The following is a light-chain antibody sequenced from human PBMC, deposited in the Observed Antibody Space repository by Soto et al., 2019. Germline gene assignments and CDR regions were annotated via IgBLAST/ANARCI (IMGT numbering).Light chain of an antibody. CDR2: AAS. V-gene: IGKV1-39*01. CDR3: QQSSSVPFFT. Sequence: DIQMTQSPSSLSAAIGDRVTIACRASQNISNYLNWYQHKPGKAPQVLIYAASRLHSRVPSRFSGSGSGTDFTLTISSLQPEDFATYYCQQSSSVPFFTFGPGTTVDMK. CDR1: QNISNY. J-gene: IGKJ3*01.